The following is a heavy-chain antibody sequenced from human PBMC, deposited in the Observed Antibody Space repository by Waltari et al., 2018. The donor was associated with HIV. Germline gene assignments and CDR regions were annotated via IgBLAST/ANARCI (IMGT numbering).Heavy chain of an antibody. J-gene: IGHJ4*02. D-gene: IGHD1-26*01. Sequence: EVQLVESGGGLIQPGGSLRLSCAASGFTVSSKYITWVPQAPGKGLEWVSVLYSGYTTYYADSVKGRFAISRDNSKNTLYLQMNSLRAEDTAVYYCARGGGSYLHFFDYWGQGTLVTVSS. CDR2: LYSGYTT. V-gene: IGHV3-53*01. CDR3: ARGGGSYLHFFDY. CDR1: GFTVSSKY.